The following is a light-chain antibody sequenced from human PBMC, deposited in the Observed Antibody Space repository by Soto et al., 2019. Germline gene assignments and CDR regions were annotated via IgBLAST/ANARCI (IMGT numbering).Light chain of an antibody. Sequence: DIQLTQSPSFLSASVGDRVTVTCRASQDISSYLAWYQQKPGKAPKLLIHTASTLQSGVPSRFSGSGSGAELTLTISSLQPEDFETYYCQQRHSYPITFGQGTRLEIK. CDR2: TAS. CDR3: QQRHSYPIT. V-gene: IGKV1-9*01. CDR1: QDISSY. J-gene: IGKJ5*01.